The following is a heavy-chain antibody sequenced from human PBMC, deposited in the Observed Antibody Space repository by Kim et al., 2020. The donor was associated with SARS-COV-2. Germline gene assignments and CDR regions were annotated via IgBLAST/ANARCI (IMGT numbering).Heavy chain of an antibody. Sequence: SVKVSCKASGGTFSSYAISWVRQAPGQGLEWMGRIIPILGIANYAQKFQGRVTITADKSTSTAYMELSSLRSEDTAVYYCARDGEAVDTAMVDYYYYGMDVWGQGTTVTVSS. CDR2: IIPILGIA. J-gene: IGHJ6*02. CDR1: GGTFSSYA. CDR3: ARDGEAVDTAMVDYYYYGMDV. V-gene: IGHV1-69*04. D-gene: IGHD5-18*01.